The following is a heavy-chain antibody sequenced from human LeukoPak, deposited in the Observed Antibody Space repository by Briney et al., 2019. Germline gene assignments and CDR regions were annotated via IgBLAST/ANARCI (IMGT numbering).Heavy chain of an antibody. J-gene: IGHJ4*02. V-gene: IGHV3-64D*06. Sequence: GGPLRLSCSASGFTFNTYAMHWVRQAPGKGLEYVSAIDHNGGTTYYADSVKGRFTISRDNSKNTLYLQMSSLRTEDTAVYYCAPGKFDYWGQGTLVTVSS. CDR1: GFTFNTYA. CDR2: IDHNGGTT. CDR3: APGKFDY.